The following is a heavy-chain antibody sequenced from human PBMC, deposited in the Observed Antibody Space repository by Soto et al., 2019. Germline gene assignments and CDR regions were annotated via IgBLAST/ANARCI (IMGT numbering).Heavy chain of an antibody. D-gene: IGHD2-21*02. CDR1: GFTFSRYG. Sequence: GGSLRLSCAASGFTFSRYGMHWVRQAPGKGLEWVAVISYDGSNKYYADSVKGRFTISRDNSKNTLYVQMSSLRAEDTAVYYCAKGLSATAPFDYWGQGTLVTVSS. V-gene: IGHV3-30*18. CDR3: AKGLSATAPFDY. J-gene: IGHJ4*02. CDR2: ISYDGSNK.